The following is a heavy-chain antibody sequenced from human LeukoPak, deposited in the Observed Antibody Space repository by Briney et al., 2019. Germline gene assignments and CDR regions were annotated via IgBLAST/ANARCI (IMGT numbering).Heavy chain of an antibody. CDR3: ARPRTSSSWPIDY. J-gene: IGHJ4*02. Sequence: PSETLSLTCTVSGGSISSSSYYWGWIRQPPGKGLEWIGSIYYSGSTYYNPSLKSRVTISVDTSKNQFSLKLSSVTAADTAVYYCARPRTSSSWPIDYWGQGTLVTVSS. D-gene: IGHD6-13*01. CDR1: GGSISSSSYY. CDR2: IYYSGST. V-gene: IGHV4-39*01.